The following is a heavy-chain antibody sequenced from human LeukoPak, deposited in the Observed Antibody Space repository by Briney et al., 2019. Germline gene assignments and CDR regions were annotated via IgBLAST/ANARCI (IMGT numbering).Heavy chain of an antibody. V-gene: IGHV1-46*01. CDR3: AKAYESDDAFDI. J-gene: IGHJ3*02. Sequence: ASVKVSCKASGYTFTSYYMHWVRQAPGQGLEWMGIINPSGGSTSYAQKFQGRVTMTRDTSTSTVYMELSSLRSEDTAVYYCAKAYESDDAFDIWGQGTMVTVSS. CDR2: INPSGGST. CDR1: GYTFTSYY. D-gene: IGHD3-3*01.